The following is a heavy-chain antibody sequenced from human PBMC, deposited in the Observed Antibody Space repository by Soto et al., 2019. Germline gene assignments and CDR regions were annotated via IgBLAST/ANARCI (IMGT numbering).Heavy chain of an antibody. D-gene: IGHD6-13*01. Sequence: SDTLSLTCTVSGGSISSYYWSWIRQPPGKGLEWIGYIYYSGSTNYNPSLKSRVTISVDTSKNQFSLKLSSVTAADTAVYYCARAGAAAAHYYYYGMDVWGQGTTVTVSS. CDR1: GGSISSYY. V-gene: IGHV4-59*01. J-gene: IGHJ6*02. CDR2: IYYSGST. CDR3: ARAGAAAAHYYYYGMDV.